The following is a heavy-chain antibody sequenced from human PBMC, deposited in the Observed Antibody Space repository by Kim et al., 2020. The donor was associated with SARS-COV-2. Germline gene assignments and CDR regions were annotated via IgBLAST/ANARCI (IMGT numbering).Heavy chain of an antibody. CDR2: INPNSGGT. D-gene: IGHD1-26*01. J-gene: IGHJ4*02. CDR3: ARDGIGWELLKGDFDY. V-gene: IGHV1-2*02. Sequence: ASVKVSCKASGYTFTGYYMHWVRQAPGQGLEWMGWINPNSGGTNYAQKFQGRVTMTRDTSISTAYMELSRLRSDDTAVYYCARDGIGWELLKGDFDYWGQGTLVTVSS. CDR1: GYTFTGYY.